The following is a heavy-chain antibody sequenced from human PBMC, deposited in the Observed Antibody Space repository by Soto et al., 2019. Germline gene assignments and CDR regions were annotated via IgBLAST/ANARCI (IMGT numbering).Heavy chain of an antibody. J-gene: IGHJ6*02. CDR3: ARWYYYDSSGYFPFGGYYYYGMDV. D-gene: IGHD3-22*01. V-gene: IGHV1-8*02. Sequence: GASVKVSCKASGYSFTSSYMHWVRQAPGQGLEWMGIMNPSSGNTGYAQKFQGRVTMTRNTSISTAYMELSSLRSEDTAVYYCARWYYYDSSGYFPFGGYYYYGMDVWGQGTTVTVSS. CDR1: GYSFTSSY. CDR2: MNPSSGNT.